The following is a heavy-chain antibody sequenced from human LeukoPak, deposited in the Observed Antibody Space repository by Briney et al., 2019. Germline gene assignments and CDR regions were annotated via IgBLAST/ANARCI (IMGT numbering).Heavy chain of an antibody. D-gene: IGHD3-9*01. J-gene: IGHJ4*02. V-gene: IGHV1-18*01. Sequence: ASVKVSCKASGYTFTSYGINWVRQAPGQGLEWMGWISAYNGNTNYAQKLQGRVTMTTDTSTSTAYVELRSLRSDDTAVYYCARDDQYYDILTGYQTYPDYWGQGTLVTVSS. CDR3: ARDDQYYDILTGYQTYPDY. CDR2: ISAYNGNT. CDR1: GYTFTSYG.